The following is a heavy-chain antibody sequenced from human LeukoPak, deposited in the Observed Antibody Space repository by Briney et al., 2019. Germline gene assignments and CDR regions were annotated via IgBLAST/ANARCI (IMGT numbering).Heavy chain of an antibody. V-gene: IGHV3-9*01. D-gene: IGHD3-22*01. CDR1: GFTFDDYA. CDR3: AKGISSTAYYYFDY. Sequence: GGSLRLSCAASGFTFDDYAMHWVRQAPGKGLEWVSGISWNSGSVDYADSVKGRFTISRDNAKNSLYLQMNSLRVEDTAFYYCAKGISSTAYYYFDYWGQGTLVTVSS. J-gene: IGHJ4*02. CDR2: ISWNSGSV.